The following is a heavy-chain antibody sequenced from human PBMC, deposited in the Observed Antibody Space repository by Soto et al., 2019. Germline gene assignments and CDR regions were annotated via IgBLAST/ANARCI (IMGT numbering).Heavy chain of an antibody. D-gene: IGHD3-22*01. J-gene: IGHJ4*02. CDR2: IIPIFGTA. Sequence: SVKVSCKASGGTFSSYAISWVRQAPGQGLEWMGGIIPIFGTANYAQKFQGRVTITADESTSTAYMELSSLRSEDTAVYYCAREQDYYDSSGYYYGAPFDYWGQGTLVTVSS. CDR3: AREQDYYDSSGYYYGAPFDY. CDR1: GGTFSSYA. V-gene: IGHV1-69*13.